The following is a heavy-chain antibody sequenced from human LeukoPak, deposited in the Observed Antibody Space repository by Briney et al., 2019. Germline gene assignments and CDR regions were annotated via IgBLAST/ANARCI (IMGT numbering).Heavy chain of an antibody. CDR3: ARGVDVWGNYRQYYFDY. V-gene: IGHV3-23*01. Sequence: GGSLRLSCAASGFTFSKNAMSWVRQAPGKGLEWVSRITRSGSATCYADSVKGRFTISRDNSKNTLYLQMNGLRAEDTAVYDCARGVDVWGNYRQYYFDYWGQETLVTVSS. CDR1: GFTFSKNA. J-gene: IGHJ4*02. D-gene: IGHD3-16*02. CDR2: ITRSGSAT.